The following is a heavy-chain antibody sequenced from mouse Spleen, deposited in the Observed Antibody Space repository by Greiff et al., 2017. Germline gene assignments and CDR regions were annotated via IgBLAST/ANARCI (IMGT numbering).Heavy chain of an antibody. CDR3: ARGWGGFAY. CDR2: INPGSGGT. D-gene: IGHD3-3*01. Sequence: VKLQQSGAELVRPGTSVKVSCKASGYAFTNYLIEWVKQRPGQGLEWIGVINPGSGGTNYNEKFKGKATLTADKSSSTAYMQLSSLTSEDSAVYFRARGWGGFAYWGQGTLVTVSA. CDR1: GYAFTNYL. V-gene: IGHV1-54*01. J-gene: IGHJ3*01.